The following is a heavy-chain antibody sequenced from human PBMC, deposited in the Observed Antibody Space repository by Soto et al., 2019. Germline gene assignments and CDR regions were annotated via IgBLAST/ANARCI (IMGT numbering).Heavy chain of an antibody. Sequence: SETLSLTCTVSGGSISSYYWSWIRQPPGKGLEWIGYIYYSGSTNYNPSLKSRVTISVDTSKNQFSLKLSSVTAADTAVYYCARAAYSTYYYYYGMDVWGQGTTVTV. V-gene: IGHV4-59*01. J-gene: IGHJ6*02. CDR3: ARAAYSTYYYYYGMDV. CDR2: IYYSGST. D-gene: IGHD6-13*01. CDR1: GGSISSYY.